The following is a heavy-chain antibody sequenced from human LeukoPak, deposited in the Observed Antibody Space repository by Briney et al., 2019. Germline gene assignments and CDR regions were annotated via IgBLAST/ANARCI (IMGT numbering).Heavy chain of an antibody. V-gene: IGHV3-74*01. D-gene: IGHD3/OR15-3a*01. Sequence: SGGPLRLSCAASGFTLSTYWMYWVRQGPGKGLEYVSRISNDGSATTYADSVKGRFSISRDNAKSTVYLQMNSLRPEDTAMFYCARGGLDHAFDLWGQGTMVSVSS. CDR1: GFTLSTYW. CDR2: ISNDGSAT. J-gene: IGHJ3*01. CDR3: ARGGLDHAFDL.